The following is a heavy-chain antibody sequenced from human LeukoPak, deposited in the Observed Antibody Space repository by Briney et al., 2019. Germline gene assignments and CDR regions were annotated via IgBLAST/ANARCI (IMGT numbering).Heavy chain of an antibody. Sequence: GGSLRLSCAASGLTFSTYAMSWVRQAPGKGLEWVSGISGSGGSTYYADSVKGRFTISRDNSNNTLYLQMDSLRGEDTAVYYCAKDFRIGYSAHFDYWGQGALVTVSS. D-gene: IGHD2-21*01. J-gene: IGHJ4*02. CDR3: AKDFRIGYSAHFDY. V-gene: IGHV3-23*01. CDR1: GLTFSTYA. CDR2: ISGSGGST.